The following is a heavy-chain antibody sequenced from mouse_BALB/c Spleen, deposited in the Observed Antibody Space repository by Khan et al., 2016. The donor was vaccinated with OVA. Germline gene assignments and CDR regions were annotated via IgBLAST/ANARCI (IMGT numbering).Heavy chain of an antibody. CDR1: GYSITSDYA. V-gene: IGHV3-2*02. CDR2: ISSTGST. Sequence: VQLKQSGPGLVKPSQSLSLTCTVTGYSITSDYAWNWIRQFPGNKLEWLGYISSTGSTSYNPSLKSRISITRDTSKNQFFLQLKSVTTEDTATXYCARSLYYSYGYALDCWGRGTSVPVSS. CDR3: ARSLYYSYGYALDC. D-gene: IGHD2-14*01. J-gene: IGHJ4*01.